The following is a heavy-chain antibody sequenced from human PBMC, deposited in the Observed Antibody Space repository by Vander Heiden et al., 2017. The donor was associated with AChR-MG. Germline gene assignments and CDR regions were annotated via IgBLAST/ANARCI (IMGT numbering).Heavy chain of an antibody. CDR2: IKSKAGGETT. D-gene: IGHD3-16*02. V-gene: IGHV3-15*01. J-gene: IGHJ4*02. CDR1: GPTSREAW. Sequence: EVQLVESGGGLVKPGGSLRLACAASGPTSREAWMTWVRQAPGKGLEWVGRIKSKAGGETTDYAAPVQGRFTISRDDSIDTLYLQMNGLKSEDTAVYYCTKDRPYSGGGVIVYWGQGALVTVSS. CDR3: TKDRPYSGGGVIVY.